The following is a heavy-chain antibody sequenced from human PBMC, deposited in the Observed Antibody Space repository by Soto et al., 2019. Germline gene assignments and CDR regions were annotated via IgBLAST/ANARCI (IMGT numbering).Heavy chain of an antibody. V-gene: IGHV4-59*01. Sequence: SETLSLTCTVSDGSISNYYWNWIRQPPGKGLEWIGSIYYSGSTNYNPSLKSRVTISVDTSKNQFSLKLSSVTAADTAVYYCARGDSWHDGTPIDYWGQGTLVTVSS. CDR2: IYYSGST. J-gene: IGHJ4*02. D-gene: IGHD1-20*01. CDR1: DGSISNYY. CDR3: ARGDSWHDGTPIDY.